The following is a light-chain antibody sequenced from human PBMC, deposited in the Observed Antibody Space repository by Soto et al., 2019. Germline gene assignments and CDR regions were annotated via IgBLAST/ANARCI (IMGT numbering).Light chain of an antibody. CDR1: QNINTW. Sequence: DIQMTQSPSTLSASVGDAVIITCRASQNINTWLAWYRQKPGKAPNLLIYDASNLQSGVPLRFSGSGSGTEFTLTISSLQPDDFATYYCQQYNSYWYTFGQGTRLEIK. V-gene: IGKV1-5*01. J-gene: IGKJ2*01. CDR2: DAS. CDR3: QQYNSYWYT.